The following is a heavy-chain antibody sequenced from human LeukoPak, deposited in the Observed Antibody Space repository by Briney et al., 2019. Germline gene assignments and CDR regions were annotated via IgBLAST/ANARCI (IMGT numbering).Heavy chain of an antibody. J-gene: IGHJ6*03. CDR1: GGSFSGYY. CDR2: INHSGST. Sequence: SETLSLTCAVYGGSFSGYYWSWTRQPPGKGLEWIGEINHSGSTNYNPSLKSRVTISVDTSKNQFSLKLSSVTAADTAVYYCARNRDYYDSSGYHYYYYYYMDVWGKGTTVTVSS. D-gene: IGHD3-22*01. CDR3: ARNRDYYDSSGYHYYYYYYMDV. V-gene: IGHV4-34*01.